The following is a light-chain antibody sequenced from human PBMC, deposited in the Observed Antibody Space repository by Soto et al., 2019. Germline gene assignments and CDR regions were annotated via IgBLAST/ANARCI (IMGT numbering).Light chain of an antibody. J-gene: IGKJ4*01. CDR1: QSVSSN. CDR3: PQYNSWPLT. V-gene: IGKV3-15*01. Sequence: EIVMTQSPATLSVSPGERATLSCRASQSVSSNLAWYQQKPGQAPRLLIYVASTRATGIPARFSGSGSGTESPLTISSLQSEDFAVYSCPQYNSWPLTYGGGTKVEIK. CDR2: VAS.